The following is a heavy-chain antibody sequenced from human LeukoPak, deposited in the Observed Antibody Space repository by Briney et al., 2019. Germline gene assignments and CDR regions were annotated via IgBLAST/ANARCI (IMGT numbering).Heavy chain of an antibody. J-gene: IGHJ3*02. Sequence: GESLKISCKGYGDRFTSYWVAWVRQMPGKGLEWMGIIFPGDSDTRYSPSIQGQVTISVDRSISTAYLQWSSLKASDTAMYYCARQRLATLSVDAFDIWGHGTMVTVSS. CDR3: ARQRLATLSVDAFDI. CDR1: GDRFTSYW. D-gene: IGHD5-12*01. V-gene: IGHV5-51*01. CDR2: IFPGDSDT.